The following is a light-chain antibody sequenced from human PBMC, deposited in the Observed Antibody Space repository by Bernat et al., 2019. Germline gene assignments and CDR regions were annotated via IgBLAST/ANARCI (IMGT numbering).Light chain of an antibody. J-gene: IGKJ2*03. CDR2: GAS. Sequence: IMMTQSPATLSVSPGERATLSCRASESVSSNLAWYQQKPGQAPRLLIYGASTRATGISARFSGSGSGTEFTLTISSLQSEDFAVYYCQQYNTGPYSFGQGTKLEIK. V-gene: IGKV3-15*01. CDR3: QQYNTGPYS. CDR1: ESVSSN.